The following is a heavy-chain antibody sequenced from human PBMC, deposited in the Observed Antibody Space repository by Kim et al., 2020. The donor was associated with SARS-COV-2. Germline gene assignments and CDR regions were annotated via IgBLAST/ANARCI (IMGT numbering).Heavy chain of an antibody. Sequence: GESLKISCKGSGYSFTSYWIGWVRQMPGKGLEWMGIIYPGDSDTRYSPSFQGQVTISADKSISTAYLQWSSLKASDTAMYYCARAVSGSLGIAAAALRGPWWFDPWGQGTLVTVSS. J-gene: IGHJ5*02. V-gene: IGHV5-51*01. CDR3: ARAVSGSLGIAAAALRGPWWFDP. CDR2: IYPGDSDT. CDR1: GYSFTSYW. D-gene: IGHD6-13*01.